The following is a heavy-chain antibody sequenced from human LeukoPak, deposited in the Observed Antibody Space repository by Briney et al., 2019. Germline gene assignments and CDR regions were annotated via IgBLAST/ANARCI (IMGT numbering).Heavy chain of an antibody. CDR1: GFTFSSYG. Sequence: GGSLRLSCAASGFTFSSYGMHWVRQAPGKGLEWVAVISYDGSNKYYADSVKGRFTISRDNSKNTLYLQMNSLRAEDTAVYYCAREGSGSCFDYWGQGTLVTVSS. V-gene: IGHV3-30*03. D-gene: IGHD1-26*01. CDR2: ISYDGSNK. J-gene: IGHJ4*02. CDR3: AREGSGSCFDY.